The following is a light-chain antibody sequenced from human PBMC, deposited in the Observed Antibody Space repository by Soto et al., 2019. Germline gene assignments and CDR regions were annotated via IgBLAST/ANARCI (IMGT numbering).Light chain of an antibody. CDR1: QSVSSN. J-gene: IGKJ5*01. V-gene: IGKV3-20*01. Sequence: EIVVTQSPATLSVSPGERATLSCRASQSVSSNLAWYQQKPGQAPRLLIYDASNRATGIPDRFSGSGSGTDFTLTISRLEPEDFAVYYCQQYGSSFGQGTRLEIK. CDR3: QQYGSS. CDR2: DAS.